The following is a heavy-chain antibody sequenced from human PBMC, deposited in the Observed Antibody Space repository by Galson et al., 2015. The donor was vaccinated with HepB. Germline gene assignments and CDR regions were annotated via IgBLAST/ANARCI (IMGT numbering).Heavy chain of an antibody. CDR3: ARDGQGGSESCPNNVFDP. CDR2: ISYDGNRK. CDR1: GVTFSTHA. Sequence: SLRLSCAATGVTFSTHAMYWVRQAPGKGLEWVSVISYDGNRKHYADSMKGRFTISRDNSNNTGYLQMNSLRVDDMAIYFCARDGQGGSESCPNNVFDPGGQGTLVIVSS. D-gene: IGHD3-16*01. J-gene: IGHJ5*02. V-gene: IGHV3-30-3*01.